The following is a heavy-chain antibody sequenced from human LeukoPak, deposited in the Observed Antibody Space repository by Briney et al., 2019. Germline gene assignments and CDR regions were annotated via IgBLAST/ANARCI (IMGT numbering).Heavy chain of an antibody. V-gene: IGHV1-2*02. J-gene: IGHJ3*02. CDR3: ARDAPEDRESALDI. D-gene: IGHD1-14*01. CDR1: GYTFTSYD. CDR2: INPNSGVT. Sequence: ASVKVSCKASGYTFTSYDINWVRQATGQGLEWMGWINPNSGVTNHAQKFQGRVTMSRDTSISTAYMELSRLTSDDTAVYFCARDAPEDRESALDIWGQGTMVTVSS.